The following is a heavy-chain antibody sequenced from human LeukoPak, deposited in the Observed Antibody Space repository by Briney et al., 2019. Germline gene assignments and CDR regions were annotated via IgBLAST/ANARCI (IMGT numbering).Heavy chain of an antibody. V-gene: IGHV6-1*01. CDR3: AREEVVAAGTHYYGMDV. CDR1: GDRVSSNSAA. D-gene: IGHD6-13*01. CDR2: TYYRSKWYN. Sequence: SQTLSLTCAISGDRVSSNSAAWSWIRQSPSRGLEWLGRTYYRSKWYNDYAGSAKSRIIINPDTSKNQFSLQLNSVTPEDTAVYYCAREEVVAAGTHYYGMDVWGQGTTVTVSS. J-gene: IGHJ6*02.